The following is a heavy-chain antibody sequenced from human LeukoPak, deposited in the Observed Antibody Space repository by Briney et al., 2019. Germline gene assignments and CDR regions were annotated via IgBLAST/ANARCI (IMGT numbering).Heavy chain of an antibody. CDR3: ARGALYYMDV. J-gene: IGHJ6*03. V-gene: IGHV3-23*01. CDR2: IVGGDGGT. CDR1: GFPISTNG. Sequence: GGSLRLSCAASGFPISTNGMSWVRQAPGKGLEWVSGIVGGDGGTYYADSVKGRFIISRDNSKNTLYVQMNSLRAEDTAVYYCARGALYYMDVWGKGTTVTISS.